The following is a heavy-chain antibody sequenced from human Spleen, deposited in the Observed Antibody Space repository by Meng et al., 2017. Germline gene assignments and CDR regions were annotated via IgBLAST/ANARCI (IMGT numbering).Heavy chain of an antibody. CDR3: AKVGERNDY. Sequence: GGSLRLSCAASGFTFSSSWMTWVRQAPGKGLEWVANIKQDGSDKYYVDSVKGRFTISRDNAKNSLFLQMNSLRAEDTALYYCAKVGERNDYWGRGTLVTVSS. D-gene: IGHD3-3*01. J-gene: IGHJ4*02. V-gene: IGHV3-7*03. CDR1: GFTFSSSW. CDR2: IKQDGSDK.